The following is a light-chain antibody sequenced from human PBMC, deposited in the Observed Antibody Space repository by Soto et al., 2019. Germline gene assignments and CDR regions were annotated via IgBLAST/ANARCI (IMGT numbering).Light chain of an antibody. CDR1: QSVSKY. CDR3: QQRSNWPPT. Sequence: EIVLTQSPATLSLSPGEGATLSCRASQSVSKYLVWYQQKPGQAPRLLIYDASNRATGIPGRLSGSGSGTDLTLTISSLEPEDFAIYYCQQRSNWPPTFGGGTKVDIK. V-gene: IGKV3-11*01. J-gene: IGKJ4*01. CDR2: DAS.